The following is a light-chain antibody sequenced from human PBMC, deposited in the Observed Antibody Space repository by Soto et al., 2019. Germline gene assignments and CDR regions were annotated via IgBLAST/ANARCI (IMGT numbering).Light chain of an antibody. Sequence: EIVLTQSPGTLSLSPGERATLSCRASQSVSSSYLAWYQQKPGQAPRLLIYGASSRATGIPDGFSGSGSGTDFTLTISRLEPEDFAVYYCQQYGSSPLWTFGQGTKVDTK. CDR2: GAS. CDR1: QSVSSSY. J-gene: IGKJ1*01. CDR3: QQYGSSPLWT. V-gene: IGKV3-20*01.